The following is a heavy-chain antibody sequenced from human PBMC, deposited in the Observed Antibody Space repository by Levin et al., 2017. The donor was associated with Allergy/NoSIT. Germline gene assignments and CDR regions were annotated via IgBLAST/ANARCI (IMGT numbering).Heavy chain of an antibody. D-gene: IGHD3-10*02. J-gene: IGHJ5*02. CDR2: MSYDGSKK. CDR1: GFTFSSFS. CDR3: ARGSCSGGYYPGFDP. V-gene: IGHV3-30-3*01. Sequence: LSLTCAASGFTFSSFSMNWVRQAPGKGLEWLTFMSYDGSKKYYADSVKGRFTISRDNSKDTLYLQMNSLRGEDTAVYYCARGSCSGGYYPGFDPWGQGTLVTVSS.